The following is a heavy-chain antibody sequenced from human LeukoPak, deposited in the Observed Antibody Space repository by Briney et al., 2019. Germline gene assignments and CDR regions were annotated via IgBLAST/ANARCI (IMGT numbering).Heavy chain of an antibody. CDR2: INPNSGGT. J-gene: IGHJ4*02. Sequence: ASVKVSCKASGYTFTGYYMHWVRQAPGQGLEWMGWINPNSGGTNYAQKFQGRVTMTRDTSTSTAYMELSRLRSDDTAVYYCAREYSGYPSPGYRNPYYFDYWGQGTLVTVSS. D-gene: IGHD5-12*01. CDR1: GYTFTGYY. V-gene: IGHV1-2*02. CDR3: AREYSGYPSPGYRNPYYFDY.